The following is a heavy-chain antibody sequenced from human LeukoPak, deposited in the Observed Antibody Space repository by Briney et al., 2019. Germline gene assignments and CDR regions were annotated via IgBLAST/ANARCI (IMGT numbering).Heavy chain of an antibody. D-gene: IGHD6-6*01. J-gene: IGHJ6*02. CDR3: ARTHSIAQYSRTNYYYYYGMDV. CDR2: IWYDGSNK. V-gene: IGHV3-33*01. Sequence: GGSLRLSCAASGFTFSSYGMHWVRQAPGKGLEWVAVIWYDGSNKYYADSVKGRFTISRDNSKNTLYLQMNSLRAEDTAVYYCARTHSIAQYSRTNYYYYYGMDVWGQGTTVAVSS. CDR1: GFTFSSYG.